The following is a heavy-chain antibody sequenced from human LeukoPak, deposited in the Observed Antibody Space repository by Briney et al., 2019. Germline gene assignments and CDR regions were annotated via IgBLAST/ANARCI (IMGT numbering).Heavy chain of an antibody. V-gene: IGHV3-21*01. Sequence: PGGSLRLSCAASGFTFSSYSMNWVRQAPGKGLEWVSSISSSSSYIYSADSVKGRFTISRDNAKNSLYLQMNSLRAEDTAVYYCATGVVPAATSFDYWGQGTLVTVSS. D-gene: IGHD2-2*01. CDR3: ATGVVPAATSFDY. CDR2: ISSSSSYI. CDR1: GFTFSSYS. J-gene: IGHJ4*02.